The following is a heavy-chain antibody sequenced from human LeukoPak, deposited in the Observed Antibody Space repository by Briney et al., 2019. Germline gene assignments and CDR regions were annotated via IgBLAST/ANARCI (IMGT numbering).Heavy chain of an antibody. CDR3: ARVRYSSSSSYFDY. J-gene: IGHJ4*02. CDR2: IYTSGST. CDR1: GGSISSYY. D-gene: IGHD6-6*01. V-gene: IGHV4-4*07. Sequence: SETLSLTCTVSGGSISSYYWSWIRQPAGKGLEWIGRIYTSGSTNYNPSLKSRVTMSVDTSKNQFSLKPSSVTAADTAVYYCARVRYSSSSSYFDYWGQGTLVTVSS.